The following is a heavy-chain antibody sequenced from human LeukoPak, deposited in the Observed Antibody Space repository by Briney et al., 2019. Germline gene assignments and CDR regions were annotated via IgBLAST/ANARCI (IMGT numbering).Heavy chain of an antibody. Sequence: GGSLRLSCAASGFTFSSYSMNWVRQAPGKGLEWVSSISSSSSYIYYAVSVKGRFTISRDNAKNSLYLQMNSLRAEDTAVYYCARIPGGYYYAMDVWGQGTTVTVSS. J-gene: IGHJ6*02. D-gene: IGHD3-16*01. CDR2: ISSSSSYI. CDR1: GFTFSSYS. V-gene: IGHV3-21*01. CDR3: ARIPGGYYYAMDV.